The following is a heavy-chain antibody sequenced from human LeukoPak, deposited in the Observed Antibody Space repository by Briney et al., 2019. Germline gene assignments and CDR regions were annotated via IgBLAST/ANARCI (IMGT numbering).Heavy chain of an antibody. D-gene: IGHD5-12*01. CDR1: GGSNSSGGYY. CDR2: IYHSGST. V-gene: IGHV4-30-2*01. CDR3: ARDSLRGYSGYVDV. J-gene: IGHJ6*03. Sequence: SETLSLTCTVSGGSNSSGGYYWSLIRQPPGKGLEWIGYIYHSGSTYYNPSLKSRVTISVDRSKNQFSLKLSSVTAADTAVYYCARDSLRGYSGYVDVWGKGTTVTVSS.